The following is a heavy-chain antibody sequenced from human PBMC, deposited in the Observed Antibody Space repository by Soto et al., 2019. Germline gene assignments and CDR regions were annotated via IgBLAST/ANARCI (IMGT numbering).Heavy chain of an antibody. D-gene: IGHD2-15*01. Sequence: EVQLVESGGGLVKPGGSLRLSCVASGFTFSRYSINWFRQAPGKGLEWVSSISSGGNTKSYANSVKGRFTISRDNAKNSFYGEMNGRRPEDPAVYYWARVAYGGEGPLVTVSS. CDR1: GFTFSRYS. J-gene: IGHJ4*02. CDR3: ARVAY. CDR2: ISSGGNTK. V-gene: IGHV3-21*06.